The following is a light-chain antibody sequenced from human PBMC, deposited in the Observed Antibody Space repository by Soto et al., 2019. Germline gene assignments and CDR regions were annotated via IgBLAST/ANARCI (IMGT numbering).Light chain of an antibody. CDR2: AAS. CDR3: QQSYGTPLT. Sequence: DMEMTQSPSSLSAFVGDRVTITCRASQSISNYLNWYQHKPGKVPKLLIYAASSLQSGVPTRFSGSGSGTDFTLTINSLQPEDFATYYCQQSYGTPLTFVGGTKIEIK. V-gene: IGKV1-39*01. CDR1: QSISNY. J-gene: IGKJ4*01.